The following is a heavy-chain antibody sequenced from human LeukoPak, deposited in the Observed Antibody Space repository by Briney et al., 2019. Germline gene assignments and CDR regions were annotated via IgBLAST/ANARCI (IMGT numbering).Heavy chain of an antibody. Sequence: GGSLRLSCVGSGFTFRSHAMSWVRQAPEKGLEFVSGIYENGGTTYYADSVKGRFSISRDNSKNTLYLQMDSLRGEDTAVYYCAKGFRIGYSAHFDYWGQGALVTVSS. CDR1: GFTFRSHA. V-gene: IGHV3-23*01. CDR2: IYENGGTT. CDR3: AKGFRIGYSAHFDY. D-gene: IGHD2-21*01. J-gene: IGHJ4*02.